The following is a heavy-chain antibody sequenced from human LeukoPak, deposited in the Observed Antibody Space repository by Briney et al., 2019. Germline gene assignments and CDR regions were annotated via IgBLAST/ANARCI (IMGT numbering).Heavy chain of an antibody. V-gene: IGHV3-53*01. D-gene: IGHD3-3*01. CDR1: GFTVSSNY. CDR2: IYSGGST. Sequence: PGGSLRLSCAASGFTVSSNYMSWVRQAPGKGLEWVSVIYSGGSTYYADSVKGRFTISRDNSKNTLYLQMNSLRAEDTAVYYCAREGSGYYHDDAFDIWGQGTMVTVSS. J-gene: IGHJ3*02. CDR3: AREGSGYYHDDAFDI.